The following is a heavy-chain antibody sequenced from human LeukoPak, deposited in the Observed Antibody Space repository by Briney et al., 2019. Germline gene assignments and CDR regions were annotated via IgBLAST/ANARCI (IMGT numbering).Heavy chain of an antibody. CDR3: ARQAGSFTTFDF. CDR1: SGSIGTYY. CDR2: ISYSGST. V-gene: IGHV4-59*08. D-gene: IGHD1-26*01. Sequence: SETLSLTCSVSSGSIGTYYWAWTRQTPGKGLEWIGYISYSGSTKYNPSLTRRITISLDTSKNQFSLELRSMTAADTAMYYCARQAGSFTTFDFWGQGTLVTVSS. J-gene: IGHJ4*02.